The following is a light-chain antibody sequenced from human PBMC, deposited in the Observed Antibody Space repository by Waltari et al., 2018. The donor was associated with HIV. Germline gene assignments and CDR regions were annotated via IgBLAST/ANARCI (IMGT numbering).Light chain of an antibody. CDR2: EVS. Sequence: QSALTQPASVSGSPGQSITISCTGTSRDVGGYNYVPWYQQHPGKAPKLMIYEVSNRPSGVSNRFSGSKSGNTASLTISGLQAEDEADYYCSSYTSSSTSHVFGTGTKVTVL. CDR1: SRDVGGYNY. J-gene: IGLJ1*01. V-gene: IGLV2-14*01. CDR3: SSYTSSSTSHV.